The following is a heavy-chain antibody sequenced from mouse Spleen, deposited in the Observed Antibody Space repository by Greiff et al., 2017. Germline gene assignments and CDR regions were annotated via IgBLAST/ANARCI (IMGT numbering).Heavy chain of an antibody. J-gene: IGHJ2*01. CDR2: IDPETGGT. V-gene: IGHV1-15*01. D-gene: IGHD1-1*02. CDR3: ARHGLDY. CDR1: GYTFTDYE. Sequence: QVQLQQSGAELVRPGASVTLSCKASGYTFTDYEMHWVKQTPVHGLEWIGAIDPETGGTAYNQKFKGKAILTADKSSSTAYMELRSLTTEDSAIYYCARHGLDYWGQGTTLTVSS.